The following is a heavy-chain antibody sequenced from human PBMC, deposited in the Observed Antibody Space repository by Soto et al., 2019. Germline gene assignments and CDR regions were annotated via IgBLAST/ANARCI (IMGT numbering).Heavy chain of an antibody. CDR1: GYTFTSYD. CDR2: MNPNSGNT. D-gene: IGHD6-13*01. Sequence: ASVKVSCKASGYTFTSYDINWVRQATGQGLEWMGWMNPNSGNTGYAQKFQGRVTMTRNTSISTAYMELSSLRSEDTAVYYCARGLGDSSCYRTYYYYDVMDFWGQGTTVPVSS. V-gene: IGHV1-8*01. J-gene: IGHJ6*02. CDR3: ARGLGDSSCYRTYYYYDVMDF.